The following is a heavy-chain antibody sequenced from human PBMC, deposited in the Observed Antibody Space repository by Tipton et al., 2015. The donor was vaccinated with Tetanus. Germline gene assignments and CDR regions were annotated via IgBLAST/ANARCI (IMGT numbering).Heavy chain of an antibody. CDR2: IYYDTMRT. Sequence: TLSLTCNVSGASINAGGYLWTWVRQHPGEGLEWLGNIYYDTMRTSPIPSLSSRVTISVDTAKNQFYLRLTSVTAADTAVYYCARGFPREPFYFDSWGQGTQVTVSS. J-gene: IGHJ4*02. D-gene: IGHD1-26*01. CDR3: ARGFPREPFYFDS. V-gene: IGHV4-31*03. CDR1: GASINAGGYL.